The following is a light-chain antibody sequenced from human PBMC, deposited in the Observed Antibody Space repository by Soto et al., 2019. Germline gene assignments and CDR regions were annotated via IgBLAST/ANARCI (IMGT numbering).Light chain of an antibody. CDR3: SSYTTSAPYV. CDR1: SSDVGAYNF. CDR2: EVT. Sequence: QSALNQPASVSGSPGQSITISCTGTSSDVGAYNFVSWYQHHPGRAPKLIIYEVTIRPSGVSSRFSGSKSGNTASLTISGLQAEDEADYYCSSYTTSAPYVFGSGTKVTVL. V-gene: IGLV2-14*01. J-gene: IGLJ1*01.